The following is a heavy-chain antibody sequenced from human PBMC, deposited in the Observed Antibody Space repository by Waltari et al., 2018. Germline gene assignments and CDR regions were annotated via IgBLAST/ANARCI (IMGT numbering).Heavy chain of an antibody. CDR1: GFTCSSYW. J-gene: IGHJ4*02. CDR2: IRQDGSEK. Sequence: EVQLVESGGGLVKPGGSLRLSCAASGFTCSSYWMSWVRQAPGKGLEWVANIRQDGSEKYYVDSVKGRFTISRDNAKNSLYLQMNSLRAEDTAVYYCATVHGLHFDYWGQGTLVTVSS. D-gene: IGHD2-15*01. V-gene: IGHV3-7*01. CDR3: ATVHGLHFDY.